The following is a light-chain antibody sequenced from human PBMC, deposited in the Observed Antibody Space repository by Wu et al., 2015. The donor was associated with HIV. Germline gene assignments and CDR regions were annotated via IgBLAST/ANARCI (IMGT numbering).Light chain of an antibody. Sequence: XCRASXSIGTNLAXYQQRPGQAPRLLIYGASTTGHLTSQARVTGSGSGTEFTLTISSLQSEDSAVYFCQQYKDWPLTFGGGTKVEIK. CDR1: XSIGTN. CDR2: GAS. V-gene: IGKV3D-15*01. J-gene: IGKJ4*01. CDR3: QQYKDWPLT.